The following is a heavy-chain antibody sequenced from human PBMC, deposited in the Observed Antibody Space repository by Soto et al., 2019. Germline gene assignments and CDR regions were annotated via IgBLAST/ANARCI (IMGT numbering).Heavy chain of an antibody. V-gene: IGHV4-59*08. J-gene: IGHJ4*02. Sequence: QVQLQESGPGLVKPSETLSLTCSVSGGSIGSYYWSWIRQPPGKGLEWIGYIYYSGSTNYNPSLKSRVTISVVTSKNQFSLKLSSVTAADTAVYYCARGGWRQIDYWGQGTLVTVSS. D-gene: IGHD3-3*01. CDR3: ARGGWRQIDY. CDR2: IYYSGST. CDR1: GGSIGSYY.